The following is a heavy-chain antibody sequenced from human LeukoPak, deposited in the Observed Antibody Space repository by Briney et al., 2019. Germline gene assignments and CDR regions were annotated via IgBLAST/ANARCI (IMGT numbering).Heavy chain of an antibody. CDR3: ASIPDYNWFDP. J-gene: IGHJ5*02. Sequence: GGSLRLSCAASGFTFSSYAMNWVRQAPGKGLEWVSSISSSSSYIYYADSVKGRFTISRDNAKNSLYLQMNSLRAEDTAVYYCASIPDYNWFDPWGQGTLVTVSS. CDR2: ISSSSSYI. V-gene: IGHV3-21*01. CDR1: GFTFSSYA. D-gene: IGHD2-2*02.